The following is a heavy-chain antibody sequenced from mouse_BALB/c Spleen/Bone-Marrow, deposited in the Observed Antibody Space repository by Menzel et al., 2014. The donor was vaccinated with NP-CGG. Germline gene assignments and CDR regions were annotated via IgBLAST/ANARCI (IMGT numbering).Heavy chain of an antibody. J-gene: IGHJ4*01. D-gene: IGHD2-4*01. CDR2: ISSGGST. Sequence: DVMLVESGGGLVKPGGSLKLSCAASGFTFSSYAMSWVRQTPEKRLEWVASISSGGSTYYLDSVKGRFTISRDNARNILYLQMSSLRSEDTAMYYCARGGGYDYGHYYAMDYWGRGTSVTVSS. V-gene: IGHV5-6-5*01. CDR1: GFTFSSYA. CDR3: ARGGGYDYGHYYAMDY.